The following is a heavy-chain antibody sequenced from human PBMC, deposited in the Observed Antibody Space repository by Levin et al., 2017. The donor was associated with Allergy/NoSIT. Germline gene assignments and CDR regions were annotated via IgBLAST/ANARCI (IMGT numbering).Heavy chain of an antibody. CDR2: ISSSSSYI. Sequence: ASGKGLEWVSSISSSSSYIYYADSVKGRFTISRDNAKNSLYLQMNSLRAEDTAVYYCARDISYSSGGNEYYYYYGMDVWGQGTTVTVSS. J-gene: IGHJ6*02. CDR3: ARDISYSSGGNEYYYYYGMDV. D-gene: IGHD6-19*01. V-gene: IGHV3-21*01.